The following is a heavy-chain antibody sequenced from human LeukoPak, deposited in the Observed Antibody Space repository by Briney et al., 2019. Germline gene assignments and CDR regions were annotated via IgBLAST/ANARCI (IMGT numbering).Heavy chain of an antibody. Sequence: PSETLSLTCTVSGGSISSYYWSWIRQPAGKGLEWIGRIYTSGSTNYNPSLKSRVTMSVDTSKNQFSLKLSSVTAADTAVYYCARRDSRTGLGAPGAFDVWGHGTMVTVSS. CDR3: ARRDSRTGLGAPGAFDV. V-gene: IGHV4-4*07. D-gene: IGHD1-1*01. CDR2: IYTSGST. CDR1: GGSISSYY. J-gene: IGHJ3*01.